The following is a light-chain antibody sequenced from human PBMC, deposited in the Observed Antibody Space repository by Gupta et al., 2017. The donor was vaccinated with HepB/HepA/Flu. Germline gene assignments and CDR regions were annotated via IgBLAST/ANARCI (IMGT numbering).Light chain of an antibody. V-gene: IGKV2-24*01. CDR2: KIS. CDR1: QSLVHSNGDTY. CDR3: RQCAHFPRT. Sequence: DSVLTQTPLSLRVTLGQPASIYCRSSQSLVHSNGDTYFSWLHQRPGQPPRLLIYKISNRCSGVPNIFSGSGAGTYFTLKISRVKAEDVGVYYCRQCAHFPRTFGQGTRVEIK. J-gene: IGKJ1*01.